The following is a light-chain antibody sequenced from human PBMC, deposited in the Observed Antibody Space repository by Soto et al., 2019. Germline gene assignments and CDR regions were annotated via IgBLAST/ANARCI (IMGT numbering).Light chain of an antibody. J-gene: IGKJ1*01. CDR2: GAS. CDR1: QSVSTD. V-gene: IGKV3-15*01. CDR3: QQYFRWPPWT. Sequence: EVLVTQSPATLSVSPGEGVTLSCRASQSVSTDLAWYQQKPGQAPRLLIYGASIRAIGVPDRFSGSGSGTDLTFTISSLQSEDSAIYYCQQYFRWPPWTFGQGTKVEV.